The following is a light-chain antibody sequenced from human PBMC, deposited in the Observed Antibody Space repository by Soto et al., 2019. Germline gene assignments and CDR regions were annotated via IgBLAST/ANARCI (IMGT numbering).Light chain of an antibody. CDR3: QSYDNSLSGVL. CDR2: GHN. V-gene: IGLV1-40*01. J-gene: IGLJ2*01. CDR1: RCNLGAGYD. Sequence: QSVLTQPPSVSWAPVQRATSACTGRRCNLGAGYDVQWDQQLPGTAPKLLRYGHNNQPSGVPDRFSGSKSGTSASLAITGLQADDEADYYCQSYDNSLSGVLFGGGTKLTVL.